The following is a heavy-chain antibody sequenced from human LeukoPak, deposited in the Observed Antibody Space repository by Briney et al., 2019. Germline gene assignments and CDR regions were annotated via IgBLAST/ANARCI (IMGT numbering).Heavy chain of an antibody. CDR1: GGSISSYY. D-gene: IGHD2-21*02. CDR2: IYYSGST. Sequence: SETLSHTCTVSGGSISSYYWSWIRQPPGKGLEWIGYIYYSGSTNYNPSLKSRVTISVDTSKNQFSLKLSSVTAADTAVYYCARRCSGDDCYSEWGQGTLVTVSS. V-gene: IGHV4-59*08. CDR3: ARRCSGDDCYSE. J-gene: IGHJ4*02.